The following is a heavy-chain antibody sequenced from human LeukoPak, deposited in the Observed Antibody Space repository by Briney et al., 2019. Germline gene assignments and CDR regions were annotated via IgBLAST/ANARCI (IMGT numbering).Heavy chain of an antibody. V-gene: IGHV1-18*01. Sequence: ASVKVSCKASGYTFTSYGISWVRQAPGQGLEWMGWISAYNGNTNYAQKLQGRVTMTTDTSTSTAYMELRSLRSDDTAVYYCARESGVQLERRLWWFDPWGQGTLVTVSS. D-gene: IGHD1-1*01. J-gene: IGHJ5*02. CDR1: GYTFTSYG. CDR2: ISAYNGNT. CDR3: ARESGVQLERRLWWFDP.